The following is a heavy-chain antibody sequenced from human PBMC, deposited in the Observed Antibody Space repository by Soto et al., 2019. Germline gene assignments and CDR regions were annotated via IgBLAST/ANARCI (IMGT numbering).Heavy chain of an antibody. J-gene: IGHJ3*02. CDR1: GFTFSSYA. V-gene: IGHV3-64D*06. CDR2: ISSNGGST. D-gene: IGHD2-2*01. CDR3: VKADIVVVPAAIGHAFDI. Sequence: GSLRLSCPASGFTFSSYAMHWVRQAPGKGLEYVSAISSNGGSTYYADSVKGRFTISRDNSKNTLYLQMSSLRAEDTAVYYCVKADIVVVPAAIGHAFDIWGRGTMVTVS.